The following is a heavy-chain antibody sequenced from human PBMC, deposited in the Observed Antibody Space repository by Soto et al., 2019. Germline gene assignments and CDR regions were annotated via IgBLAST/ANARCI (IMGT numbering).Heavy chain of an antibody. CDR1: GGTFSSYA. CDR3: ARDLDYVYVWGSYRYTG. J-gene: IGHJ4*02. Sequence: QVQLVQSGAEVKKPGSSVKVSCKASGGTFSSYAISWVRQAPGQGLEWMGGIIPIFGTANYAQKFQGRVTITADESTSTAYMELSSLRSEDTAVYYCARDLDYVYVWGSYRYTGWGQGTLVTVSS. V-gene: IGHV1-69*01. D-gene: IGHD3-16*02. CDR2: IIPIFGTA.